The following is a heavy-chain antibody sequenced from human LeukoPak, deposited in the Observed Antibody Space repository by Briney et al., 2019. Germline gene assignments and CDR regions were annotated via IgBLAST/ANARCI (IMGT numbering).Heavy chain of an antibody. D-gene: IGHD6-13*01. Sequence: PGGSLRLSCAASGFTFSTYDMHWVRQTTGKGLEWVSAICAGGDTYYQDSVKGRFTIFRDNANLYLQMNTLRPGDTAVYYCVREGTFASPEAGRWIDSFDIWGQGTMVTVSS. V-gene: IGHV3-13*01. CDR1: GFTFSTYD. CDR3: VREGTFASPEAGRWIDSFDI. CDR2: ICAGGDT. J-gene: IGHJ3*02.